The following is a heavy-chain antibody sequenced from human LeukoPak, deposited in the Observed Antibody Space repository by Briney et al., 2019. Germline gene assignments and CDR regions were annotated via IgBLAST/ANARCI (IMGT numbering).Heavy chain of an antibody. V-gene: IGHV1-2*06. J-gene: IGHJ4*02. Sequence: ASVKVSCKASGYTFTGYYMHWVRQAPGQGLEWMGRINPNSGGTNYAQKFQGRVTMTRDTSIGTAYMELSRLRSDDTAVYYCARDPLARRGTDLDYWGQGTLVTVSS. CDR2: INPNSGGT. CDR3: ARDPLARRGTDLDY. D-gene: IGHD3-16*01. CDR1: GYTFTGYY.